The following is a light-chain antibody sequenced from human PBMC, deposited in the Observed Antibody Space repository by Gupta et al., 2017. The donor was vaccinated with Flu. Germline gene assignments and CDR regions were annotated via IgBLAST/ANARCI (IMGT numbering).Light chain of an antibody. Sequence: PGERATLSCSSSQSLSSNLAWYQQKPGQTPRLLIYRASTRAAGIPARFSGTGSGTDFTLTISSLEPEDFAVYYCQERTNWLTFGGGTKVEI. J-gene: IGKJ4*01. V-gene: IGKV3-11*01. CDR1: QSLSSN. CDR3: QERTNWLT. CDR2: RAS.